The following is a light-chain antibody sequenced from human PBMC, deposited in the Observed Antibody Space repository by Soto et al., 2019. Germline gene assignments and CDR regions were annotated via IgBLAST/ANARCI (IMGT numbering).Light chain of an antibody. CDR1: SSNIGTNT. CDR3: ATWDDSLNGHVV. CDR2: SNN. J-gene: IGLJ2*01. V-gene: IGLV1-44*01. Sequence: QSVLTQPPSASGTPGQRVTISCSGSSSNIGTNTVNWYQQLPGTAPKLLMYSNNQRPAGVPDRFSGSKSGTSASLAISGLQSEDEADYYCATWDDSLNGHVVVGGGTKLTVL.